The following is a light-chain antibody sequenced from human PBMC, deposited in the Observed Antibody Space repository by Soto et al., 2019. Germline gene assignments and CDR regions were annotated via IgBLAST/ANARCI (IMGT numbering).Light chain of an antibody. V-gene: IGLV2-8*01. Sequence: QSALTQPPSASGSPGQSVTISCAGTSNDIGAFQYVSWYQQHPGKAPKLMIYEVTRRPSGVPDRFSGSKSGYTASLTVSGLQAEDEADYYCCSYAGSYTYVFGTGTKVTVL. CDR3: CSYAGSYTYV. CDR1: SNDIGAFQY. J-gene: IGLJ1*01. CDR2: EVT.